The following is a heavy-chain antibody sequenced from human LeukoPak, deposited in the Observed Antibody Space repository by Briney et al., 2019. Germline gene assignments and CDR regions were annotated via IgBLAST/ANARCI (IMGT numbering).Heavy chain of an antibody. D-gene: IGHD3-22*01. CDR3: AKEGSGYYYSGSDAFDI. CDR2: ISGSGGST. Sequence: GGSLRLSCAASGFTFSSYAMSWVRQAPGKGLEWVSAISGSGGSTYYADSVKGRFTISRDNSKNTLYLQMNSLRAEDTAVYYCAKEGSGYYYSGSDAFDIWGQGTMVTVSS. J-gene: IGHJ3*02. V-gene: IGHV3-23*01. CDR1: GFTFSSYA.